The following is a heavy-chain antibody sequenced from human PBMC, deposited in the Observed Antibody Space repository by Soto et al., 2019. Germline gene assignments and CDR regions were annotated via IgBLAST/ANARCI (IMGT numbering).Heavy chain of an antibody. CDR1: GFTFSDHY. Sequence: EVQLVESGGGLVQPGGSLRLSCAASGFTFSDHYMDWVRQAPGKGLEWVGRIRNEANGSTTQYAASVRGRFIISRDDSKNSLYLQMNSLKTEDTAIYYCVRVVSRAAGYDFWGQGTLVTVSS. J-gene: IGHJ4*02. D-gene: IGHD6-13*01. CDR2: IRNEANGSTT. CDR3: VRVVSRAAGYDF. V-gene: IGHV3-72*01.